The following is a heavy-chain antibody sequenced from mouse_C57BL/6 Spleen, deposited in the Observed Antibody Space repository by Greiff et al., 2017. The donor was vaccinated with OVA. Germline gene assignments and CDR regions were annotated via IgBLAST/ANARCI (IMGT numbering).Heavy chain of an antibody. CDR3: ARRAVGYDSDYFDY. D-gene: IGHD2-4*01. CDR2: IYWDDDK. Sequence: VKLVESGPGILQSSQTLSLTCSFSGFSLSTSGMGVSWIRQPSGKGLEWLAHIYWDDDKRYNPSLKSRLTISKDTSRNQVFLKITSVDTADTATYYCARRAVGYDSDYFDYWGQGTTLTVSS. V-gene: IGHV8-12*01. J-gene: IGHJ2*01. CDR1: GFSLSTSGMG.